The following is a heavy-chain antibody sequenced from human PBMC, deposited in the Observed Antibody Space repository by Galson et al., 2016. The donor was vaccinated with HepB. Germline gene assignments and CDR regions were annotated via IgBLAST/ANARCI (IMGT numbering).Heavy chain of an antibody. CDR3: ARSFSWVASTDGWYFDL. CDR2: IYYSWTRGTT. D-gene: IGHD5-12*01. CDR1: GDSFSSYD. Sequence: SETLSLTCTVSGDSFSSYDWNWIRQSPGKGLEWIGGIYYSWTRGTTSYNPSLRSRVTISVDTSTNQFSLRVNSVTAADTAVYYCARSFSWVASTDGWYFDLWGRGTRVTVSS. V-gene: IGHV4-59*01. J-gene: IGHJ2*01.